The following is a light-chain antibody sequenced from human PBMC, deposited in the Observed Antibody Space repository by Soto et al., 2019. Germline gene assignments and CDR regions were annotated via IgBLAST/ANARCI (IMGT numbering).Light chain of an antibody. CDR3: QAWGSSTVV. CDR1: KLGDKY. CDR2: EDN. Sequence: SYELTQPPSVSVSPGQTVGITCSGGKLGDKYACWYQQKPGQSPVLVIYEDNKRPSGIPERFSGSNSGNTATLTIRGTQEMDEADYSCQAWGSSTVVFGGGTKLTVL. J-gene: IGLJ2*01. V-gene: IGLV3-1*01.